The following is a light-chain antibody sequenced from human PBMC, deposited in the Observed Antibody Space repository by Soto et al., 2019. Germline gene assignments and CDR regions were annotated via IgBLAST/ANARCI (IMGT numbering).Light chain of an antibody. CDR2: GNS. Sequence: QAVLKQPPSVSGAPGQRVTISCTGSNPNIGAGYDVHWYQLLPGTAPKLLIYGNSNRPSGVPDRFSGSKSGTSASLAITGLQAEDEADYYCQSYDTSLSALYVFGTGTKVTV. CDR1: NPNIGAGYD. V-gene: IGLV1-40*01. J-gene: IGLJ1*01. CDR3: QSYDTSLSALYV.